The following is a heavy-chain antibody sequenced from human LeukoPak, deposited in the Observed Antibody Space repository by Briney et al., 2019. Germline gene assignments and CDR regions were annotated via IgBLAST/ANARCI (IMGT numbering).Heavy chain of an antibody. CDR2: INPNRGGT. J-gene: IGHJ4*02. Sequence: ASVKVSCKASGYTFTGYYMHWVRQAPGQGLEWMGWINPNRGGTNYAQKFQGRVPMTRDTSISTAYMELSRLRSDDTAVYYCARVFPNSHYCSGGSCYSYYFDYWGQGTLVTVSS. CDR3: ARVFPNSHYCSGGSCYSYYFDY. V-gene: IGHV1-2*02. CDR1: GYTFTGYY. D-gene: IGHD2-15*01.